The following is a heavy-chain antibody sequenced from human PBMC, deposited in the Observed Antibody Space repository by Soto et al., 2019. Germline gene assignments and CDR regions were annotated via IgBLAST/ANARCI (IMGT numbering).Heavy chain of an antibody. CDR3: AKDYYDSSGYVGYYSDH. CDR1: GITFSFYA. V-gene: IGHV3-23*01. CDR2: ISDRGSST. Sequence: EVQLLESGGGLVQPGGSLRLSCGASGITFSFYAMSWVRQAPGKGLEWLSGISDRGSSTYYADSVKGRFSISRDNSKNTLYLQMNSLRAEDTAVYYCAKDYYDSSGYVGYYSDHWGQGTLVTVYS. J-gene: IGHJ4*02. D-gene: IGHD3-22*01.